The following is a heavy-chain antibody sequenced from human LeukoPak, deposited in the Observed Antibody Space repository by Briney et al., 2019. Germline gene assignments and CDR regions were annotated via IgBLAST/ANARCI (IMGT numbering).Heavy chain of an antibody. CDR2: IIGSGNSI. CDR3: AKDRSKSDSPLDS. D-gene: IGHD2-21*02. V-gene: IGHV3-23*01. J-gene: IGHJ4*02. CDR1: GFTFSSYS. Sequence: GGSLRLSCAASGFTFSSYSMNWVRQAPGKGLEWVSTIIGSGNSIYYADSAEGRFTISRDNSKNTLYLQMNSLRAGDMAVYYCAKDRSKSDSPLDSWGQGTLVTVSS.